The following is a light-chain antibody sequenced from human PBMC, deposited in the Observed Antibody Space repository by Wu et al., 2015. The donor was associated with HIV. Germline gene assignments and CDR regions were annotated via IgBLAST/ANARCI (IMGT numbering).Light chain of an antibody. CDR1: ETVGSS. CDR3: QQRTQWLGT. V-gene: IGKV3-11*01. J-gene: IGKJ1*01. Sequence: EVLLTQSPDTLSLSPGERATLSCRATETVGSSLAWYQQRPGQAPRLLIYDASNRAAGVPARFTGSASGTDFTLTITNVEPEDFAIYFCQQRTQWLGTFGQGTRVEIK. CDR2: DAS.